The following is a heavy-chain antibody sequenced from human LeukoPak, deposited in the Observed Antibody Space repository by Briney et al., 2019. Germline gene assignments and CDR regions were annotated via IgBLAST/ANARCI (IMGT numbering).Heavy chain of an antibody. J-gene: IGHJ5*02. D-gene: IGHD2-2*01. Sequence: ASVKVSCKASGYTFTDYYIHWVRQAPGQGLEWMGWINPNSGGTNYAQKFQDRVTMTRDTSISTAYMELSRLRSDDTAVYYCATLYCSSTSCSYNWFDPWGQGTLVTVSS. CDR2: INPNSGGT. CDR1: GYTFTDYY. V-gene: IGHV1-2*02. CDR3: ATLYCSSTSCSYNWFDP.